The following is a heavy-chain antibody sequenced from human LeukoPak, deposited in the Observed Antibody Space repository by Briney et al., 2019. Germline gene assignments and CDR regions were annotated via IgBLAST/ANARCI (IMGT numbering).Heavy chain of an antibody. CDR3: ARGAENQLLTWFDH. CDR1: GFTFSSYE. J-gene: IGHJ5*02. V-gene: IGHV3-48*03. D-gene: IGHD2-2*01. CDR2: ISSSGSTI. Sequence: PGGSLRLSCAASGFTFSSYEMNWVRQAPGKGLEWVSYISSSGSTIYYADSVKGRFTISRDNAKNSLYLQMNSLRAEDTAVYYCARGAENQLLTWFDHWGQGTLVTVSS.